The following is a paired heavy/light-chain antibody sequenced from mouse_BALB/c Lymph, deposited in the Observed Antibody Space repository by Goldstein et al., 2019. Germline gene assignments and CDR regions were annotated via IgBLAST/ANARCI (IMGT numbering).Light chain of an antibody. CDR1: QSLLNSSNQKNY. J-gene: IGKJ5*01. CDR2: FAS. V-gene: IGKV8-24*01. Sequence: DIVMTQSPSSLAMSVGQKVTMSCKSSQSLLNSSNQKNYLAWYQQKPGQSPKLLVYFASTRESGVPDRFIGSGSGTDFTLTISSVQAEDLADYFCQQHYSTPLTFGAGTKLELK. CDR3: QQHYSTPLT.
Heavy chain of an antibody. CDR2: IWAGGST. CDR1: GFSLTSYG. D-gene: IGHD1-1*01. J-gene: IGHJ1*01. V-gene: IGHV2-9*02. Sequence: QVQLKESGPGLVAPSQSLSITCTVSGFSLTSYGVHWVRQPPGKGLEWLGVIWAGGSTNYNSALMSRLSISKDNSKSQVFLKMNSLQTDDTAMYYCARDRGYYYGSSSWYFDVWGAGTTVTVSS. CDR3: ARDRGYYYGSSSWYFDV.